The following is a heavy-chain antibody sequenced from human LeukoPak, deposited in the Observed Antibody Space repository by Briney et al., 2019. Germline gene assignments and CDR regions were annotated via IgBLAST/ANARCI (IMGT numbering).Heavy chain of an antibody. V-gene: IGHV3-7*03. Sequence: AGGYLRLSCAASGFTFSSYWMSWVRQAPGKGLEWVANIKQDGSEKYYVDSVKGRFTISRDNAKNSLYLQMNSLRAEDTAVYYCARDSSSSWYYFDYWGQGTLVTVSS. J-gene: IGHJ4*02. CDR1: GFTFSSYW. CDR2: IKQDGSEK. D-gene: IGHD6-13*01. CDR3: ARDSSSSWYYFDY.